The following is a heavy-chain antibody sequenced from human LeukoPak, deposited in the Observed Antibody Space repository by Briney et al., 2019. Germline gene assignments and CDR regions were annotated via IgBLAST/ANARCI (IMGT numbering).Heavy chain of an antibody. CDR3: ARSKSSSSPNFDY. CDR2: ISYDGSNK. CDR1: GFTFSSYA. D-gene: IGHD6-6*01. J-gene: IGHJ4*02. Sequence: GRSLRLSCAASGFTFSSYAMHWVRQAPGKGLEWVAIISYDGSNKYYADSVEGRFTISRDNSKSTLYLQMNSLRAEDTAVYYCARSKSSSSPNFDYWGQGTLVTVSS. V-gene: IGHV3-30-3*01.